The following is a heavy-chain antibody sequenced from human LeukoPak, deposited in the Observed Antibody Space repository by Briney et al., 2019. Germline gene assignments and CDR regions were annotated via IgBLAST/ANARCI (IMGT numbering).Heavy chain of an antibody. Sequence: SETLSLTCTVSGGSISSGGYYWSWIRQHPGKGLEWIGYIYYSGSTYYNPSLKSRVTISVDTSKNQFSLKLSSVTAADTAAYYCARDDDSSGYLDAFDIWGQGTMVTVSS. D-gene: IGHD3-22*01. CDR1: GGSISSGGYY. CDR3: ARDDDSSGYLDAFDI. J-gene: IGHJ3*02. CDR2: IYYSGST. V-gene: IGHV4-31*03.